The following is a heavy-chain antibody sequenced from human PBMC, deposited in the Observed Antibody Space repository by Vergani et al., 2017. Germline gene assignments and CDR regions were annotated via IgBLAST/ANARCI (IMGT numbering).Heavy chain of an antibody. V-gene: IGHV1-3*01. J-gene: IGHJ4*02. CDR2: INAGNGNT. CDR1: GYTFTSYA. CDR3: AREGFYDYVWGSDRLRGGYYFDY. Sequence: QVQLVQSGAEVKKPGASVKVSCKASGYTFTSYAMHWVRQAPGQRLEWMGWINAGNGNTKYSQKFQGRVTITRDTSASTAYMELSSLRSEDTAVYYCAREGFYDYVWGSDRLRGGYYFDYGGKGTLVTVSS. D-gene: IGHD3-16*02.